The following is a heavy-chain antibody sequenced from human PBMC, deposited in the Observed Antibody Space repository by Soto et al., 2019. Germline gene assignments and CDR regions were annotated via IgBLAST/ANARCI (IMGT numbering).Heavy chain of an antibody. D-gene: IGHD3-22*01. Sequence: SETLPLTCAVSGASISSGGYSWNWIRQPPGKGLEWIGSIYYSGSTYYNPSLKSRVTISVDTSKNQFSLKLSSVTAADTAVYYCARHGMDYYDSSGYYYSPYYFDYWGQGTLVTVSS. CDR3: ARHGMDYYDSSGYYYSPYYFDY. V-gene: IGHV4-30-2*03. J-gene: IGHJ4*02. CDR1: GASISSGGYS. CDR2: IYYSGST.